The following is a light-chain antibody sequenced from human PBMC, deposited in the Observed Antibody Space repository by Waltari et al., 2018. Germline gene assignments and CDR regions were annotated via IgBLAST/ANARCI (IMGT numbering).Light chain of an antibody. J-gene: IGKJ4*01. V-gene: IGKV3-15*01. CDR2: GAS. CDR1: QSISSH. CDR3: QQYNNWPPLT. Sequence: EIVMTQSPATLSVSPGERATLSRRASQSISSHLAWYQQKPGQTPRLLIFGASSRATGSPVRFSGSGSGTEFTLTISSLQPEDFAVYYCQQYNNWPPLTFGGGTKVEIK.